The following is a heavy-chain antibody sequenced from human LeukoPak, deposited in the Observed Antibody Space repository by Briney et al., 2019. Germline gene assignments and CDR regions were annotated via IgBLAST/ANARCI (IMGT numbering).Heavy chain of an antibody. D-gene: IGHD5-12*01. CDR1: GGSISSYY. CDR3: ARDGYSGNDGL. V-gene: IGHV4-59*01. J-gene: IGHJ4*02. CDR2: IYHSGST. Sequence: SETLSLTCTVSGGSISSYYWSWIRQPPGKGLEWIGYIYHSGSTKYNPSLKSRVTISVDTSKNQFSLKLSSVTAANTAVYYCARDGYSGNDGLWGQGSLVTVSS.